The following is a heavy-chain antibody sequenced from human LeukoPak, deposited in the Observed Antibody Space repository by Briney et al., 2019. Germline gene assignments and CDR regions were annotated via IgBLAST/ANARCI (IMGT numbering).Heavy chain of an antibody. Sequence: GGSLRLSCAASGFTFSDYYMSWIRQAPGKGLEWVSYISSSGSTIYYADSAKGRSTISRDNAKNSLYLQMNSLRAEDTAVYYCARARARYSSGWYTPNYWGQGTLVTVSS. V-gene: IGHV3-11*01. D-gene: IGHD6-19*01. CDR3: ARARARYSSGWYTPNY. CDR1: GFTFSDYY. CDR2: ISSSGSTI. J-gene: IGHJ4*02.